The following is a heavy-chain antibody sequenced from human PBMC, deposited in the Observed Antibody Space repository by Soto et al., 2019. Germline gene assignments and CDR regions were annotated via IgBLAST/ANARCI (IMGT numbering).Heavy chain of an antibody. CDR3: AKDIYGMDV. CDR1: GFTFNSHA. Sequence: EVQLLESGGGLVQPGGSLRLSCAASGFTFNSHAMSWGRPAPGKGLGWGSAISGSGGRTYYADSVKGRFTISRDNSKNTLYLQMNSLRAEDTAVYYCAKDIYGMDVWGQGTTVTVSS. CDR2: ISGSGGRT. V-gene: IGHV3-23*01. J-gene: IGHJ6*02.